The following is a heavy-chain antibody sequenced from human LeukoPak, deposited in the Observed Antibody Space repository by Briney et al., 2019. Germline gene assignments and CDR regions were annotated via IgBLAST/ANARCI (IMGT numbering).Heavy chain of an antibody. D-gene: IGHD1-26*01. V-gene: IGHV1-24*01. J-gene: IGHJ4*02. CDR3: ASGRGSWNYYFDY. CDR2: FDPEDGET. CDR1: GYSLTELS. Sequence: ASVKVSCKVSGYSLTELSMHWVRQAPGKGLEWMGGFDPEDGETIYAQKFQGRVTMTEDTSTDTAYMELSSLRSDDTAVFYCASGRGSWNYYFDYWGQGTLVTVSS.